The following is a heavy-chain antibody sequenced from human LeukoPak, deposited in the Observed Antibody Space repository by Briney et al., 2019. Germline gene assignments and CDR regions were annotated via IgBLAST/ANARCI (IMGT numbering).Heavy chain of an antibody. D-gene: IGHD3-10*01. CDR2: VHHSGST. V-gene: IGHV4-38-2*01. CDR3: ARGRWYITMVRGVITNLYFDY. J-gene: IGHJ4*02. CDR1: SHSISSGYY. Sequence: TPSETLSLTCDVSSHSISSGYYWGWIRQPPGKGLEWIGSVHHSGSTNYNPSLKSRVTISVDTSKNQFSLKLSSVTAADTAVYYCARGRWYITMVRGVITNLYFDYWGQGTLVTVSS.